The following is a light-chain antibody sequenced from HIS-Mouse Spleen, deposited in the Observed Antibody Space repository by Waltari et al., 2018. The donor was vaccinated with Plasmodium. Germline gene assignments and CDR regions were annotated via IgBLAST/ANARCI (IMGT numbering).Light chain of an antibody. CDR3: CSYAGSSTWV. CDR1: SSDVGSYNL. CDR2: EGS. J-gene: IGLJ3*02. V-gene: IGLV2-23*01. Sequence: PPSVSGSPGQSITISCTGTSSDVGSYNLVSWYQQHPGKAPKLMIYEGSKRPSGVSNRFSGSKSGNTASLTISGLQAEDEADYYCCSYAGSSTWVFGGGTKLTVL.